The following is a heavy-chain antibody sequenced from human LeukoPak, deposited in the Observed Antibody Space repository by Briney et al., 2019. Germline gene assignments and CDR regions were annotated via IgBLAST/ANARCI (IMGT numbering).Heavy chain of an antibody. Sequence: GGSLRLSCAASGFTFSSYSMNWVRQAPGKGLEWVGRIKSKTDGGTTDYAAPVKGRFTISRDDSKNTLYLQMNSLKTEDTAVYYCTTEALQPLDLRRGYWGQGTLVTVSS. CDR1: GFTFSSYS. V-gene: IGHV3-15*01. J-gene: IGHJ4*02. CDR2: IKSKTDGGTT. D-gene: IGHD4-11*01. CDR3: TTEALQPLDLRRGY.